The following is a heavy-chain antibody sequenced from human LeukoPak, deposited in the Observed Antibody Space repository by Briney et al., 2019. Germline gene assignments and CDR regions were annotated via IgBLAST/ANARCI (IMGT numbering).Heavy chain of an antibody. D-gene: IGHD5-18*01. V-gene: IGHV4-34*01. CDR2: INHSGST. J-gene: IGHJ4*02. CDR3: ASGPVEKGYSYEGEFDY. CDR1: GGSITSFY. Sequence: SETLSLTCTVSGGSITSFYWSWIRQPPGKGLEWIGEINHSGSTNYNPSLKSRVTISVDTSKNQFSLKLSSVTAADTAVYYCASGPVEKGYSYEGEFDYWGQGTLVTVSS.